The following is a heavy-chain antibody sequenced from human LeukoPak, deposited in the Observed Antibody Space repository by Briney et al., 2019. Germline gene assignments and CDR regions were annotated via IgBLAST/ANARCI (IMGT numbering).Heavy chain of an antibody. V-gene: IGHV3-30*04. Sequence: GRSLRLSCAASGFTFSSYVMHWVRQAPGKGLEWVAIISYDGSNKYYADSVKGRFTISRDNSKNTLYLQMNSLRAEDTAVYYCARDLSGVYYYDSSGYPDFDYWGQGTLVTVSS. CDR1: GFTFSSYV. CDR2: ISYDGSNK. CDR3: ARDLSGVYYYDSSGYPDFDY. J-gene: IGHJ4*02. D-gene: IGHD3-22*01.